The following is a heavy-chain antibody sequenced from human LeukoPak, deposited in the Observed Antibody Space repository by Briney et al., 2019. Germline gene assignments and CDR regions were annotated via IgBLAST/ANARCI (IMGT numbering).Heavy chain of an antibody. V-gene: IGHV3-7*01. D-gene: IGHD6-6*01. CDR2: IKQDGSEK. J-gene: IGHJ6*03. Sequence: GSLRLSCAASGFIFSSYWMSWVRQAPGKGLEWVANIKQDGSEKYYVDSVKGRFTISRDNSKNTLYLQMNSLRAEDTAVYYCARESLEYSSSSYYYYYYMDVWGKGTTVTVSS. CDR1: GFIFSSYW. CDR3: ARESLEYSSSSYYYYYYMDV.